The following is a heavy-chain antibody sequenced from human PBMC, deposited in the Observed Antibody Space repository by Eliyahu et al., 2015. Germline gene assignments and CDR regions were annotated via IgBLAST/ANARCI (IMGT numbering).Heavy chain of an antibody. CDR1: GYTFTNYA. CDR3: ARDLHTSGWPNWFGP. Sequence: QVQLVQSGTEVKKSGASVKVSCKASGYTFTNYAMHWVRQAPRQRLEWMGWINAGNGKTRYSQNFQGRVTFTRDTSASTAYMELSTLRSEDTAVYYCARDLHTSGWPNWFGPWGQGTLVTVSS. J-gene: IGHJ5*02. V-gene: IGHV1-3*01. D-gene: IGHD6-19*01. CDR2: INAGNGKT.